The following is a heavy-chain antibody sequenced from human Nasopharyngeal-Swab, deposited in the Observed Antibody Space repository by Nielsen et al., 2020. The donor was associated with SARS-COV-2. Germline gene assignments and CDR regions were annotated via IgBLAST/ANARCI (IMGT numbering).Heavy chain of an antibody. V-gene: IGHV4-31*03. CDR3: ARDRRAQSGRGFGEPWNYYGMDV. CDR1: GGSISSGGYY. Sequence: SETLSLTCTVSGGSISSGGYYWSWIRQHPGKGLEWIGYIYYSGSTYYNPSLKSRVTISVDTSQNQFSLKLSSVTAADTAVYYCARDRRAQSGRGFGEPWNYYGMDVWGQGTTVTVSS. D-gene: IGHD3-10*01. CDR2: IYYSGST. J-gene: IGHJ6*02.